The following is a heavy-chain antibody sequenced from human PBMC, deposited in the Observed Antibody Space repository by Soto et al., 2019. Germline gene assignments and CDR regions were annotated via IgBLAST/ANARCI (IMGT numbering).Heavy chain of an antibody. V-gene: IGHV4-39*01. CDR3: ARRGYYYSDYYGMDG. CDR1: GGSLSSSRYY. J-gene: IGHJ6*02. Sequence: TLSLTCPVSGGSLSSSRYYWGWIRQPPGKGLEWIGSIYYSGSTYYNPSLKSRVTISVDTSKNQFSLKLSSVTAADTAVYYCARRGYYYSDYYGMDGWGQGTTVTVS. D-gene: IGHD3-22*01. CDR2: IYYSGST.